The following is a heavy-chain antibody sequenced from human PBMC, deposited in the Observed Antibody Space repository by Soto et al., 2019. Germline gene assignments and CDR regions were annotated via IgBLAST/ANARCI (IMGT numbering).Heavy chain of an antibody. Sequence: SETLSLPCAVSGGSLSRGGYFWGWVRQPPGKGLEWIGYIYHSGSTYYNPSLKSRVTISVDRSKNQFSLKLSSVTAADTAVYYCALRSAYVVSSGLRNWGQGALVTVSS. CDR3: ALRSAYVVSSGLRN. CDR1: GGSLSRGGYF. CDR2: IYHSGST. J-gene: IGHJ4*02. D-gene: IGHD2-2*01. V-gene: IGHV4-30-2*01.